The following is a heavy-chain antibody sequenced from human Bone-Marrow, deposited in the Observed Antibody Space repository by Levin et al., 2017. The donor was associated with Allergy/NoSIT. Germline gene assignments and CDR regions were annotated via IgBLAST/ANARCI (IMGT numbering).Heavy chain of an antibody. V-gene: IGHV4-59*08. J-gene: IGHJ3*01. CDR1: GGSISSLY. Sequence: ASETLSLTCTVSGGSISSLYWSWIRQPPGKGLEWFGYIYYSGSTSYNPSLKSRVTISIDTSKDQLSLRLSSVTAADTAVYYCPGDILPSVGPLDAFDVWGQGAPVTVSS. CDR3: PGDILPSVGPLDAFDV. CDR2: IYYSGST.